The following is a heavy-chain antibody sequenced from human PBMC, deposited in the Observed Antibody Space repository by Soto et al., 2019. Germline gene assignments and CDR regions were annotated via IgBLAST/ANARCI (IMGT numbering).Heavy chain of an antibody. Sequence: QAQLVQSGPEVKEPGASVKVSCKASGYTFSSRGIYWVRQAPGQGLEWMGWISPHNAKNHYAQSLQRRVTLTTDTSTSSAYMDLRSLRSDDTAVYYCVREAGDYDWYFDLWGRGTPVTVSS. CDR2: ISPHNAKN. CDR3: VREAGDYDWYFDL. CDR1: GYTFSSRG. V-gene: IGHV1-18*01. J-gene: IGHJ2*01. D-gene: IGHD4-17*01.